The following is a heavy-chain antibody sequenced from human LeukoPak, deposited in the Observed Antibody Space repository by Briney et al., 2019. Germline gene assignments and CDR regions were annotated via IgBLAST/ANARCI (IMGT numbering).Heavy chain of an antibody. CDR2: ISGSGGST. V-gene: IGHV3-23*01. J-gene: IGHJ4*02. D-gene: IGHD3-16*01. CDR3: AKEKIGDRVPYFDY. Sequence: GASLRLSCAASGFTFSSYAKSWVRQAPGKGLEWVSAISGSGGSTYYADSVKGRFTISRDNSKNTLYLQMNSLRAEDTAVYYCAKEKIGDRVPYFDYWGQGTLVTVSS. CDR1: GFTFSSYA.